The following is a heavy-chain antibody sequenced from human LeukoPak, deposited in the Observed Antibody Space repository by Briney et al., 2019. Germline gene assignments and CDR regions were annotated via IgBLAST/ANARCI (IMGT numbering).Heavy chain of an antibody. V-gene: IGHV4-39*01. D-gene: IGHD2-15*01. CDR1: GGSISSRSHY. J-gene: IGHJ5*02. CDR2: IYYSGST. Sequence: PSETLSLTCTVSGGSISSRSHYWGWIRQPPGKGLEWIGSIYYSGSTYCNPSLKSRVTISVDTSKNQFSLKLRSVTAADTAVYYCANRWRGFLDPWGQGTLVTVSS. CDR3: ANRWRGFLDP.